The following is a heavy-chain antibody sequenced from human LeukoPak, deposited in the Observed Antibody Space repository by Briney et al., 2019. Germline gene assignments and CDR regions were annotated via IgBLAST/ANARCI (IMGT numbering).Heavy chain of an antibody. J-gene: IGHJ4*02. CDR1: GYTFTGYY. D-gene: IGHD6-6*01. CDR3: ARVNIAARRAIDY. V-gene: IGHV1-2*02. CDR2: INPNSGGT. Sequence: ASVKVSCKASGYTFTGYYMHWARQAPGRGLEWMGWINPNSGGTNYAQKFQGRVTMTRDTSISTAYMELSRLRSDDTAVYYCARVNIAARRAIDYWGQGTLVTVSS.